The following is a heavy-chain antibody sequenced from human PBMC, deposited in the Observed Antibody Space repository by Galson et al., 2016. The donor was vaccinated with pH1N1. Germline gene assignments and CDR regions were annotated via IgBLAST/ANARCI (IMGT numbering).Heavy chain of an antibody. CDR3: AKMKGPTSHCNYSMDV. V-gene: IGHV3-23*01. D-gene: IGHD1-1*01. CDR2: ITGSGGRT. CDR1: GLTFSSSA. Sequence: SLRLSCAASGLTFSSSAMAWVRHTPGKGLDWVSSITGSGGRTFYADSVKGRFATSSDNSKSTLYLQMNSLRVEYTAVYYYAKMKGPTSHCNYSMDVWGRGTTVAVSS. J-gene: IGHJ6*02.